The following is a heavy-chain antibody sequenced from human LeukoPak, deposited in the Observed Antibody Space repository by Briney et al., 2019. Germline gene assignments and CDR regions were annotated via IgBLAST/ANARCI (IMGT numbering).Heavy chain of an antibody. Sequence: YPSGTLSLTCAVSGGSISSSNWWSWVRQPPGQGLVWIGEIYHSGSTNYNPSLKSRVTISVDKSKNQFSLKLSSVTAADTAVYYCAKDTPRGYNYGYFDYWGQETLLTVSS. D-gene: IGHD5-18*01. J-gene: IGHJ4*02. CDR3: AKDTPRGYNYGYFDY. CDR2: IYHSGST. CDR1: GGSISSSNW. V-gene: IGHV4-4*02.